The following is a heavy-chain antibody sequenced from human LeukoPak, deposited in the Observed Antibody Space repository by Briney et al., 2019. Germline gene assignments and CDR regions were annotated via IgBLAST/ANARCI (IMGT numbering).Heavy chain of an antibody. CDR1: GYTFTSYD. D-gene: IGHD4-23*01. Sequence: ASVKVSCKASGYTFTSYDINWVRQATGQGLEWMGWMNPNSGNTGYAQKFQGRVTMTRNTSISTAYMGLSSLRSEDTAVYYCASSFGGGNPYNWFDPWGQGTLVTVSS. J-gene: IGHJ5*02. CDR2: MNPNSGNT. CDR3: ASSFGGGNPYNWFDP. V-gene: IGHV1-8*01.